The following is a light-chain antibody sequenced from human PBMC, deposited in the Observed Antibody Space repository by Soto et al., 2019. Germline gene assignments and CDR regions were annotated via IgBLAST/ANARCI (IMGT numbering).Light chain of an antibody. CDR1: SSDVGGYNY. CDR2: EVS. J-gene: IGLJ3*02. V-gene: IGLV2-14*01. CDR3: SSYTSGSTWV. Sequence: QSALTQPASVSGSPGQSITISCTGTSSDVGGYNYVSWYQQHPGKAPKLMIYEVSNRPSGVSNRFSGSKFGNTASLTISGLQAEDEADYYCSSYTSGSTWVFGGGTKLTVL.